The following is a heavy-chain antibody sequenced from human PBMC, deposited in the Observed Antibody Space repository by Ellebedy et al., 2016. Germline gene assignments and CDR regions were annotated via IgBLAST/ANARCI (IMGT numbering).Heavy chain of an antibody. J-gene: IGHJ6*03. CDR2: ISYDGSNK. Sequence: GESLKISXAASGFTFDDYAMHWVRQAPGKGLEWVAVISYDGSNKYYADSVKGRFTISRDNSKNTLYLQMNSLRAEDTAVYYCARGNTISGYYYYYMDVWGKGTTVTVSS. CDR3: ARGNTISGYYYYYMDV. CDR1: GFTFDDYA. D-gene: IGHD3-3*01. V-gene: IGHV3-30-3*01.